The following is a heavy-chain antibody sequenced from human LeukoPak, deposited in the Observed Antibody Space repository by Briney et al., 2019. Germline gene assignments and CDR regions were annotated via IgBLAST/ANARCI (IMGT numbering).Heavy chain of an antibody. CDR2: IYYSGST. Sequence: SETLSLPCTVSGGSISSSNYYWGWIRQPPGKGLEWIGSIYYSGSTYYNPSLKSRVTISVDTSKNQFSLKLSSVTAADTAVYYCARDMGITIWNVWGKGTTVTISS. CDR1: GGSISSSNYY. D-gene: IGHD3-9*01. V-gene: IGHV4-39*02. J-gene: IGHJ6*04. CDR3: ARDMGITIWNV.